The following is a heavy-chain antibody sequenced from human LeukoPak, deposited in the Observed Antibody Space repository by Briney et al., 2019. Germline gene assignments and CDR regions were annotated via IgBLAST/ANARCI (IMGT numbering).Heavy chain of an antibody. Sequence: GGSLRLSCAASGFTFSSYGMHWVRQAPGKGLEWVAVIWYDGSNKYYADSVKGRFTISRDNSKNTLYLQMNSLRAEDTAVYYCARCPTSGGRCYEFDYWSQGTLVTVSS. CDR3: ARCPTSGGRCYEFDY. J-gene: IGHJ4*02. CDR1: GFTFSSYG. D-gene: IGHD2-15*01. CDR2: IWYDGSNK. V-gene: IGHV3-33*01.